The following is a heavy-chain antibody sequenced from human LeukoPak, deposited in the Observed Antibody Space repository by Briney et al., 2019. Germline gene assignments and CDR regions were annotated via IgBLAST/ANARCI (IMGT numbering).Heavy chain of an antibody. CDR2: IQPEGSEK. CDR3: ARDMAFGALDI. V-gene: IGHV3-7*04. D-gene: IGHD3-3*01. CDR1: GFTFRNSW. J-gene: IGHJ3*02. Sequence: PGGSLRLSCAASGFTFRNSWMTWVRQAPGKGLEWVANIQPEGSEKYFVGSVEGRFSISRDNAQNSLYLQMNSMRADDTAVYYCARDMAFGALDIWGQGTMVTVSS.